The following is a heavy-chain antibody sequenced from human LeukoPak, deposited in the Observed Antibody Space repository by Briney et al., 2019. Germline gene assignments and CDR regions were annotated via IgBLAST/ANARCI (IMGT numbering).Heavy chain of an antibody. J-gene: IGHJ4*02. CDR2: INHSGST. Sequence: KSSETLSLTCAVYGGSFSGYYWSWIRQPPGKGLEWIGEINHSGSTNYNPSLKSRVTISVDTSKNQFSLKLSSVTAADTAVYYCARHIRNWNPDYWGQGTLVTVSS. CDR1: GGSFSGYY. V-gene: IGHV4-34*01. D-gene: IGHD1-1*01. CDR3: ARHIRNWNPDY.